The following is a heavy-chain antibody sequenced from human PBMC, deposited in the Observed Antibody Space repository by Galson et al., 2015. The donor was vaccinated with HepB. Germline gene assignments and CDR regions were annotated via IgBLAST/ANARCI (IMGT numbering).Heavy chain of an antibody. J-gene: IGHJ2*01. CDR1: GFTFSTST. V-gene: IGHV3-48*02. D-gene: IGHD6-19*01. CDR2: LSTTGTTI. CDR3: ARVRSVAGEYWFFDL. Sequence: SLRLSCAASGFTFSTSTMNWVRQAPGKGLEWVSYLSTTGTTIYYADSVKGRFTVSRDNAKNSLFLQMNSLRDEGTAVYYCARVRSVAGEYWFFDLWGRGTLVTVSS.